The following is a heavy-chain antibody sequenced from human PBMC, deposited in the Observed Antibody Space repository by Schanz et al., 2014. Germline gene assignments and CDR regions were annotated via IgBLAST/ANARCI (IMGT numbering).Heavy chain of an antibody. J-gene: IGHJ4*02. V-gene: IGHV3-23*04. Sequence: EVHLVESGGGLVQPGGSLRLSCAASGFTFSSYAMSWVRQAPGKGLEWVSGISGSGGSTYYADSVKGRFTISRDNSKNTLYLQMNSLRAEDTAVYYCAKDLLYGAPMPLNHLDYWGQGTLVTVSS. CDR1: GFTFSSYA. CDR3: AKDLLYGAPMPLNHLDY. D-gene: IGHD2-2*01. CDR2: ISGSGGST.